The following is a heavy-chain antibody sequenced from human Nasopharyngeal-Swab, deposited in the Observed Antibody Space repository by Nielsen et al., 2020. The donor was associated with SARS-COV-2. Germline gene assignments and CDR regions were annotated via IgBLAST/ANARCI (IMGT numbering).Heavy chain of an antibody. CDR1: GFTFSNYA. J-gene: IGHJ5*02. CDR3: AKGEDSSGWYPPGFDP. Sequence: GGSLRLSCAASGFTFSNYAMTWVRQAPGKGLEWVSAISGSGESTYYADSVKGRFTISRDNSKNTLYLQMNSLRAEDTAVYYCAKGEDSSGWYPPGFDPWGQGTLVTVSS. D-gene: IGHD6-19*01. CDR2: ISGSGEST. V-gene: IGHV3-23*01.